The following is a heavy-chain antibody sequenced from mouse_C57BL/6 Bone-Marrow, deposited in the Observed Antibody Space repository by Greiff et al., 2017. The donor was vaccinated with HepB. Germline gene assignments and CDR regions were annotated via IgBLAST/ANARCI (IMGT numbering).Heavy chain of an antibody. CDR2: IDPENGDT. CDR3: TVITTVVGAY. V-gene: IGHV14-4*01. D-gene: IGHD1-1*01. CDR1: GFNIKDDY. Sequence: EVKLQESGAELVRPGASVKLSCTASGFNIKDDYMHWVKQRPEQGLEWIGWIDPENGDTEYASKFQGKATITADTSSNTAYLQLSSLTSEDTAVHYCTVITTVVGAYWGQGTLVTVSA. J-gene: IGHJ3*01.